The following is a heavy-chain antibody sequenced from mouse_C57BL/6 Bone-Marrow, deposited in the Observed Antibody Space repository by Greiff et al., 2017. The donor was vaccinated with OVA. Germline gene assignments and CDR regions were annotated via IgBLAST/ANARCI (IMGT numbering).Heavy chain of an antibody. V-gene: IGHV1-5*01. Sequence: EVQLQQSGTVLARPGASVKMSCKTSGYTFTSYWMHWVKQRPGQGLEWIGAIYPGNSDTSYNQKFKGKAKLTAVTSASTAYMELSSLTNEDSAVYYCTRSWETGTVYYYAMDYWGQGTSVTVSS. J-gene: IGHJ4*01. CDR1: GYTFTSYW. D-gene: IGHD4-1*01. CDR2: IYPGNSDT. CDR3: TRSWETGTVYYYAMDY.